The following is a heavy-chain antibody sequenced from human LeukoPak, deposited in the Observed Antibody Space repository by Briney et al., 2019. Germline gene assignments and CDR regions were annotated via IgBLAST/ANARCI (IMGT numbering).Heavy chain of an antibody. CDR1: GYTFTSYD. Sequence: ASVKVSCKASGYTFTSYDINWVRQATGQGLEWMGWMNPNSGNTGYAQKFQGRVTMTRNTSISTAYMELSSLRSEDTAVYYCARRRRSGYYYYYYMDVWGKGTTVTISS. D-gene: IGHD3-16*02. V-gene: IGHV1-8*02. CDR3: ARRRRSGYYYYYYMDV. J-gene: IGHJ6*03. CDR2: MNPNSGNT.